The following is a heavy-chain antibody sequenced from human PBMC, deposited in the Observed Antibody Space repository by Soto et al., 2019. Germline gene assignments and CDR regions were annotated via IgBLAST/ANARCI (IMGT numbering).Heavy chain of an antibody. CDR1: GYTFTSYA. D-gene: IGHD2-21*01. Sequence: ASVKVSCKASGYTFTSYAMHWVRQAPGQRLEWMGWINAGNGNTKYSQKFQGRVTITRDTSASTAYMELSSLRSEDTAVYYCARGYPPVRQFWYLRWSHPSWLDPWGQGTLVTGSS. J-gene: IGHJ5*02. V-gene: IGHV1-3*01. CDR3: ARGYPPVRQFWYLRWSHPSWLDP. CDR2: INAGNGNT.